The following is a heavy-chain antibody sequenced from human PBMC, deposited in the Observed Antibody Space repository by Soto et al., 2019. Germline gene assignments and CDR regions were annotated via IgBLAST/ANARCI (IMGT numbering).Heavy chain of an antibody. CDR2: INSDGSTT. J-gene: IGHJ6*02. CDR3: TRGNYYGMDV. CDR1: GFTFSNYF. V-gene: IGHV3-74*01. Sequence: EVQLVESGENLVQPGGSLRLSCAASGFTFSNYFMHWVRQAPGKGLVWVSRINSDGSTTSYADSVKGRFTISRDNAKNTLYLQMNSLRAEDTAVYYCTRGNYYGMDVRGQGTTVTVSS.